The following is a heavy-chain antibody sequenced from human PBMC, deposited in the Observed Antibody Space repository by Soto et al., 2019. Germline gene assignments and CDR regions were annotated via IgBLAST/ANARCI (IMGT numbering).Heavy chain of an antibody. D-gene: IGHD5-12*01. CDR3: ARGRLSGYSGYDFDTFDY. V-gene: IGHV4-34*01. J-gene: IGHJ4*02. CDR1: GGSFSGYY. Sequence: ETLSLTCAVYGGSFSGYYWSWIRQPPGKGLEWIGEVNHSGSTNYNPSLKSRVTISVDTSKNQFSLKLSSVTAADTAVYYCARGRLSGYSGYDFDTFDYWGQGTLVTVSS. CDR2: VNHSGST.